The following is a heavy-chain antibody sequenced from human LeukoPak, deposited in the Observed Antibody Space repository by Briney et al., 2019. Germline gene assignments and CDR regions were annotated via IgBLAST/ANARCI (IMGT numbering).Heavy chain of an antibody. J-gene: IGHJ4*02. Sequence: PGGSLRLSCAASGFTFSSYWMNWVRQAPGKGLVWVSRIASDGSSTTYADSVKGRFTISRDNAKNTLYLKMNTLRAEDTAIYFCARGGFTGTSCPYFDYWGQGTLVTVSS. CDR3: ARGGFTGTSCPYFDY. D-gene: IGHD2-2*01. CDR2: IASDGSST. V-gene: IGHV3-74*01. CDR1: GFTFSSYW.